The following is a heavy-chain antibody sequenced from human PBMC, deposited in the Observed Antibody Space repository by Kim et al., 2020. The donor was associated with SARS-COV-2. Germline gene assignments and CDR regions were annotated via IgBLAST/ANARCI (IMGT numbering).Heavy chain of an antibody. D-gene: IGHD6-13*01. J-gene: IGHJ6*02. Sequence: GGSLRLSCAASGFTFSSYGMHWVRQAPGKGLEWVAVISYDGSNKYYADSVKGRFTISRDNSKNTLYLQMNSLRAEDTAVYYCAKDPVSSSWYPQLTFYYYGMDVWGQGTTVTVSS. CDR1: GFTFSSYG. V-gene: IGHV3-30*18. CDR3: AKDPVSSSWYPQLTFYYYGMDV. CDR2: ISYDGSNK.